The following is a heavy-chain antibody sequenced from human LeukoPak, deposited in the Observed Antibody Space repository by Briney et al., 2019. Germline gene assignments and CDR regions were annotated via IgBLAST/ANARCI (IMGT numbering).Heavy chain of an antibody. CDR2: INTGSDYI. CDR3: AKDLHVYYYDSSGYYDY. J-gene: IGHJ4*02. CDR1: GFTFSTYS. V-gene: IGHV3-21*01. D-gene: IGHD3-22*01. Sequence: GGSLRLSCAVSGFTFSTYSMTWVRQAPGKGLEWVSSINTGSDYINYADSVKGRFTISRDNAKNSLYLQMNSLRAEDTAVYYCAKDLHVYYYDSSGYYDYWGQGTLVTVSS.